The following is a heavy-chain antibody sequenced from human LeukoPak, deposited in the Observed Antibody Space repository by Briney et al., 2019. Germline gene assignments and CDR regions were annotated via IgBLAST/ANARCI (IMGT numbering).Heavy chain of an antibody. Sequence: PGGSLRLSCAASGFTFSSYGMSWVRQAPGKGLEWGSDISGSGGTTYYADSVKGRVTIARDKSKKTVDLKMNSLRAEDAALYYCAKDRYSGNYHQSGDFSYWGQGTLVTVSS. V-gene: IGHV3-23*01. J-gene: IGHJ4*02. D-gene: IGHD1-26*01. CDR1: GFTFSSYG. CDR2: ISGSGGTT. CDR3: AKDRYSGNYHQSGDFSY.